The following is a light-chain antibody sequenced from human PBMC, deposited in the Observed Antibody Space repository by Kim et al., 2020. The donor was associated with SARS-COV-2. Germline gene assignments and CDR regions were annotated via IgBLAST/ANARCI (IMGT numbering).Light chain of an antibody. CDR2: DVS. V-gene: IGLV2-14*03. CDR1: KSDSGADHY. J-gene: IGLJ3*02. Sequence: QSITIAGTGTKSDSGADHYVTRYQQHPGKAPKLIIYDVSQRPSGVSNRFSGPKSGNTASLTISELQAEDETDYYCTSYTTRATLVFGGGTQLTVL. CDR3: TSYTTRATLV.